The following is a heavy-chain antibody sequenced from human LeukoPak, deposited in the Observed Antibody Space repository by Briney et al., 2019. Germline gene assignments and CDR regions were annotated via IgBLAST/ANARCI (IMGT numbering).Heavy chain of an antibody. J-gene: IGHJ4*02. D-gene: IGHD3-10*01. Sequence: GGSLRLSCAASGFTFSSYGMHWVRQAPGKGLEWVAVIWYDGSNKYYADSVKGRFTISRDNSKNTLYLQMNSLRAEDTAIYYCAKYGSGSYYRDWGQGTLVTVSS. CDR2: IWYDGSNK. CDR3: AKYGSGSYYRD. V-gene: IGHV3-33*06. CDR1: GFTFSSYG.